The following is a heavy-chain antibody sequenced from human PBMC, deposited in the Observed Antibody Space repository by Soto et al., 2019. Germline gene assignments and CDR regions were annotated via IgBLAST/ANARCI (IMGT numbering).Heavy chain of an antibody. CDR2: IWYDGSNQ. J-gene: IGHJ5*02. Sequence: LRLSCAASGFTFSSFAMHWVRQAPGKGLEWVAVIWYDGSNQEYADSVKGRFTISRDNSKNTLYLQMNSLRDEDTAVYHCAKAGAYGSVGSFYAHNCLDPWGKGPRVTVPS. D-gene: IGHD2-15*01. CDR3: AKAGAYGSVGSFYAHNCLDP. V-gene: IGHV3-33*06. CDR1: GFTFSSFA.